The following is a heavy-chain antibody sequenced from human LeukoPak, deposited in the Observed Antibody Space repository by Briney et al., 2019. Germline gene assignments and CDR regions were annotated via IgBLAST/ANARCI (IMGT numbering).Heavy chain of an antibody. CDR3: ARVDIVAGEDFDY. CDR1: GFTFSNYW. CDR2: IKQDGSEK. Sequence: PGGSLRLSCAASGFTFSNYWMSWVRQAPGKGLEWVAHIKQDGSEKYYVDSVKGRFTISRDNAKNSLYLQMNSLRAEDTAVYYCARVDIVAGEDFDYWGQGTLVTVSS. J-gene: IGHJ4*02. V-gene: IGHV3-7*01. D-gene: IGHD5-12*01.